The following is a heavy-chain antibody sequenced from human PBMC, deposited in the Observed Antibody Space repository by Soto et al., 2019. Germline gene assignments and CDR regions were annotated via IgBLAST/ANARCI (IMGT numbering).Heavy chain of an antibody. CDR3: IRDPYGST. D-gene: IGHD3-10*01. CDR1: GFTFSTAW. V-gene: IGHV3-15*01. CDR2: NKTTSDGGTI. J-gene: IGHJ5*02. Sequence: EVQLVESGGGLVKPGESLRLSCAASGFTFSTAWMTWVRQAPGRGLEWVARNKTTSDGGTIHYAAPVKGRFTISRDDSKDTLFLQMNSLKIEDTALYYCIRDPYGSTWGQGTLVTVSS.